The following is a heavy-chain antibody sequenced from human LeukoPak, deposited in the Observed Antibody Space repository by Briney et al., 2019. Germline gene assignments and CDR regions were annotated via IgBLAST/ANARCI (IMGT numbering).Heavy chain of an antibody. CDR3: ARDLYRIVVVPHYFDY. D-gene: IGHD3-22*01. CDR2: ISSSSSYI. CDR1: GFTLSSYS. V-gene: IGHV3-21*01. J-gene: IGHJ4*02. Sequence: PGGSLRLSCAASGFTLSSYSMNWVRQTPGKGLEWVSSISSSSSYIYYADSVKGRFTISRDNAKKLLYLQMNSLRAEDMAVYYCARDLYRIVVVPHYFDYWGQGTLVTVSS.